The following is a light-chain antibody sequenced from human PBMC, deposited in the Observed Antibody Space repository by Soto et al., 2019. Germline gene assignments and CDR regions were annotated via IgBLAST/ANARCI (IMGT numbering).Light chain of an antibody. CDR2: GAS. J-gene: IGKJ1*01. CDR3: QQYGSSRA. Sequence: EIVLTQSPGTLSLSPGERATLSCRASQSISNNYLAWYQQKPGQAPRLLIYGASSRATGISDRFSGSGSGTDFTLTISILQPEDFAVYYCQQYGSSRAFGQGTNVDIK. V-gene: IGKV3-20*01. CDR1: QSISNNY.